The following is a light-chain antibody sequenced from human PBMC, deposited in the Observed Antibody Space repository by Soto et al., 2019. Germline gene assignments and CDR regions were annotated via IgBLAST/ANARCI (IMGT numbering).Light chain of an antibody. J-gene: IGKJ1*01. CDR3: QQRRGWPWT. CDR2: DAS. V-gene: IGKV3-11*01. CDR1: SSVSSY. Sequence: EIVLTQSPGTLSLFPGERATLSCRASSSVSSYLAWYQQKPGQAPRLLIYDASTRATGIPARFSGTGSGTDFTLIISSLQPEDFAFYYCQQRRGWPWTFGQGTRVEIE.